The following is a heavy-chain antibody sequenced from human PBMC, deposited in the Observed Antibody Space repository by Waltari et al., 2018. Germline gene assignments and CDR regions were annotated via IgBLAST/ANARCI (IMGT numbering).Heavy chain of an antibody. Sequence: EVQLVDSGGGLVRPGGSLVLACAASGFWFSNEWMHWARQVPGKGLEGVALIRIDGSGQKYTDSVKGRFTISRDNSKNTLFLEMDSLRVEDTAVYYCVKEAPARGDWYVDLWGRGTLLAVSS. CDR2: IRIDGSGQ. J-gene: IGHJ2*01. V-gene: IGHV3-74*03. D-gene: IGHD2-15*01. CDR3: VKEAPARGDWYVDL. CDR1: GFWFSNEW.